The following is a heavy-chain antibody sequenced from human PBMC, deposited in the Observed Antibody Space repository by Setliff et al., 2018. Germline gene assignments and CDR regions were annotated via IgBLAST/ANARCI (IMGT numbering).Heavy chain of an antibody. V-gene: IGHV4-59*12. D-gene: IGHD4-4*01. CDR2: IYHNGNT. CDR3: AREGPESDSSGYMDV. J-gene: IGHJ6*03. CDR1: GGSISPYF. Sequence: SETLSLTCTVSGGSISPYFWSWIRQPPGKGLEWIGYIYHNGNTKFNPSLKSRVTMSVDPSKNQFSLKVTSVTVADTAVYYCAREGPESDSSGYMDVWGQGTTVTVSS.